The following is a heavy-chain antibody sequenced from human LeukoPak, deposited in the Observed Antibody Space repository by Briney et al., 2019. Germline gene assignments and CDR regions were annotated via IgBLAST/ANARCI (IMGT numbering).Heavy chain of an antibody. CDR1: GFTVSSNY. Sequence: GGSLRLSCAAPGFTVSSNYMSWVRQAPGKGLEWVSVIYSGGSTYYADSVKGRFTISRDNSKNTLYLQMNSLRAEDTAVYYCARTSSWYEWFDPWGQGTLVTVSS. V-gene: IGHV3-66*01. CDR3: ARTSSWYEWFDP. J-gene: IGHJ5*02. CDR2: IYSGGST. D-gene: IGHD6-13*01.